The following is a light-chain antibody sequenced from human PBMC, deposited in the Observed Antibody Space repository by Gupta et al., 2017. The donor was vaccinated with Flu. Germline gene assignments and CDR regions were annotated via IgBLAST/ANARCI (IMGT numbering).Light chain of an antibody. CDR2: WAS. V-gene: IGKV4-1*01. CDR1: QTVLYSSNNKNY. J-gene: IGKJ1*01. Sequence: IVMTQSPDSLAVSLGERATINCRSSQTVLYSSNNKNYLSWYQQKSGQPPKLLIYWASTRESGVPDRFSGSGSGSDFTLTISSLQAEDVAVYYCQQYYSNPPTFGQGTKVEIK. CDR3: QQYYSNPPT.